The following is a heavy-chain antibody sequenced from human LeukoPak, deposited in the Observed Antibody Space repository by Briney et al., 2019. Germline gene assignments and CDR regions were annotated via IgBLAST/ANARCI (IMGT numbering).Heavy chain of an antibody. V-gene: IGHV3-23*01. CDR1: GFTFSNYV. CDR3: AKDHDSSDCPPSDY. Sequence: GGSLRLSCAASGFTFSNYVMTWVRQAPGKGLEWVSTMKGSGGRAWYADSVNGRFIISRDNSKNTLYLQMNSLRAEDTAVYFCAKDHDSSDCPPSDYWGQGTLVTVSS. J-gene: IGHJ4*02. D-gene: IGHD6-19*01. CDR2: MKGSGGRA.